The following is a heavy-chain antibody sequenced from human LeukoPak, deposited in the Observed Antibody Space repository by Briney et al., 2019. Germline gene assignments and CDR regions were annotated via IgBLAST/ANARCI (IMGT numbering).Heavy chain of an antibody. CDR2: ISYDGTDK. D-gene: IGHD2-21*02. Sequence: PGGSLRLSCAASGFTFSPYAMYSVRQAPGKGLEWVAVISYDGTDKYYADFVKGRFTISRDNSKNTLYLQMNSLRAEDTAVYYCARDGPSDSDWYFDLWGRGTLVTVSS. V-gene: IGHV3-30*04. J-gene: IGHJ2*01. CDR3: ARDGPSDSDWYFDL. CDR1: GFTFSPYA.